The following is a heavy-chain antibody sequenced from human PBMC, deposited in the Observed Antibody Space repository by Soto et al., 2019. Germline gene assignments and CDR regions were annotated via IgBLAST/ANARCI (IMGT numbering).Heavy chain of an antibody. J-gene: IGHJ4*02. D-gene: IGHD3-10*01. CDR3: ARAVEGDYYGSGSYHGGLFDY. V-gene: IGHV4-59*01. CDR1: GGSISSYY. Sequence: ASETLSLTCTVSGGSISSYYWSWIRQPPGEGLEWIGYIYYSGSTNYNPSLKSRVTISVDTSKNQFSLKLSSVTAADTAVYYCARAVEGDYYGSGSYHGGLFDYWGQGTLVTVSS. CDR2: IYYSGST.